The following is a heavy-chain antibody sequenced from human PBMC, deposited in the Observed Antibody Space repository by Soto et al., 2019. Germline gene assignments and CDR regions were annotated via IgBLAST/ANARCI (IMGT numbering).Heavy chain of an antibody. CDR2: IYATGTT. D-gene: IGHD1-1*01. V-gene: IGHV4-4*07. Sequence: SETLSLTCTVSGASISGFYWSWIRKSAGKGLEWIGRIYATGTTDYNPSLKSRVMMSVDTSKKQFSLKLRSVTAADTAVYYCVRDGTKTLRDWFDPWGQGXSVTVPS. J-gene: IGHJ5*02. CDR3: VRDGTKTLRDWFDP. CDR1: GASISGFY.